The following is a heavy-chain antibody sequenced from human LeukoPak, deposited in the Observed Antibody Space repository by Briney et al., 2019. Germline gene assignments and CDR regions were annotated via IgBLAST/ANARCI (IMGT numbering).Heavy chain of an antibody. CDR3: ARDGYSHPHGY. V-gene: IGHV3-30*03. CDR1: GFTFSSYG. J-gene: IGHJ4*02. Sequence: GGSLRLSCAASGFTFSSYGMHWVRQAPGKGLEWVAVISYDGSNKYYADSVKGRFTISRDNAKNSLYLQMNSLRAEDTAVYYCARDGYSHPHGYWGQGTLVTVSS. D-gene: IGHD5-18*01. CDR2: ISYDGSNK.